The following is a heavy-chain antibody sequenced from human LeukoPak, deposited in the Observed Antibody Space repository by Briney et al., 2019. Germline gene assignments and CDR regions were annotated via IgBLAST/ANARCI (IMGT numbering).Heavy chain of an antibody. Sequence: GGSLRLSCAASGFTFSSYSMNWVRQAPGKGLEWVSYISSSSSTIYYADSVKGRFTISRDNAKNSLYLQMNSLRAEDTAVYYCAKELLSLSGYPATLDYWGQGTLVTVSS. V-gene: IGHV3-48*01. D-gene: IGHD3-9*01. CDR2: ISSSSSTI. CDR3: AKELLSLSGYPATLDY. J-gene: IGHJ4*02. CDR1: GFTFSSYS.